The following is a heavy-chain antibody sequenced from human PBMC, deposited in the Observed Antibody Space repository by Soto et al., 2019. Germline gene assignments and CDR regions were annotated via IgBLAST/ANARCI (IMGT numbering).Heavy chain of an antibody. CDR1: GFTFSSYA. CDR2: ISGSGGST. J-gene: IGHJ4*02. D-gene: IGHD2-8*01. CDR3: AKADCTNGVCQVDY. V-gene: IGHV3-23*01. Sequence: PGGSLRPSCAASGFTFSSYAMSWVRQAPGKGLEWVSAISGSGGSTYYADSVKGRFTISRDNSKNTLYLQMNSLRAEDTAVYYCAKADCTNGVCQVDYWGQGTLVTVSS.